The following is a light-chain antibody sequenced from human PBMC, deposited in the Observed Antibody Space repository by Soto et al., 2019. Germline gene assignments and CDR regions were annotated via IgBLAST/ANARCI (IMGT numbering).Light chain of an antibody. CDR1: QTISSW. J-gene: IGKJ1*01. CDR3: QHYNSYSEA. V-gene: IGKV1-5*03. CDR2: KAS. Sequence: DIQMTQSPYTLSGSVGDRVTITCLASQTISSWLAWYQQKPGKAPKLLIYKASTLKSGVPSRFSGSGSGTECTLTISSLQPDDVATYYCQHYNSYSEAFGQGTKVDI.